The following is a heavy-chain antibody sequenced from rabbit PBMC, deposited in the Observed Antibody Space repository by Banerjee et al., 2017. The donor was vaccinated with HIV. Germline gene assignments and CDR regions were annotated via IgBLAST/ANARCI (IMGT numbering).Heavy chain of an antibody. J-gene: IGHJ6*01. CDR2: IYAGKGIT. CDR3: VRDAYAGSSYGYGMDL. V-gene: IGHV1S7*01. CDR1: GFDFSIYY. Sequence: QLVESRGGLVQPGGSLTLSCKASGFDFSIYYMSWVRQAPGKGLEWIGIIYAGKGITDYASWVNGRFTISSDNAQNTVDLQMNSLTAVDRATYFCVRDAYAGSSYGYGMDLWGPGTL. D-gene: IGHD8-1*01.